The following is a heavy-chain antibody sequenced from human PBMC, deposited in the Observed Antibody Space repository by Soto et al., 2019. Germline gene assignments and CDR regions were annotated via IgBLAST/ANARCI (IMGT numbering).Heavy chain of an antibody. V-gene: IGHV1-69*13. J-gene: IGHJ4*02. CDR2: IIPIFGTA. Sequence: SVKVSCKASGGTFSSYAISWARQAPGQGLEWMGGIIPIFGTANYAQKFQGRVTITADESTSTAYMELSSLRSEDTAVYYCARANNPIWSGYSDPLDYWGQGTLVTVSS. CDR3: ARANNPIWSGYSDPLDY. D-gene: IGHD3-3*01. CDR1: GGTFSSYA.